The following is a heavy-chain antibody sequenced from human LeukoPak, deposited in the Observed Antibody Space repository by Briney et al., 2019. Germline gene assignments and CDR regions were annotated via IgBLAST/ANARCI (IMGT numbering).Heavy chain of an antibody. CDR2: TYCRSKWYN. V-gene: IGHV6-1*01. D-gene: IGHD2-15*01. CDR1: GDSISSNSAA. CDR3: ARVRVVAATPTGWFDP. J-gene: IGHJ5*02. Sequence: SGPGLVKPSQTLSLTCAISGDSISSNSAAWDWIRQSPSRGLEWLGRTYCRSKWYNDYAVSVKSRITINPDTSKNQFSLQLNSVTPEDTAVYYCARVRVVAATPTGWFDPWGQGTLVTVSS.